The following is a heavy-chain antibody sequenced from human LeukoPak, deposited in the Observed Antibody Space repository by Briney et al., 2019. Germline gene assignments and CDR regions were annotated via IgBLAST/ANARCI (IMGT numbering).Heavy chain of an antibody. CDR1: GVSISSGGYY. Sequence: ASETLSLTCTVSGVSISSGGYYWSWIRQHPGKGLEWIGYIYYSGSTYYNPSLKSRVTISVDTSKNQFSLKLSSVTAADTAVYYCARDIGRGDAAKKYNWFDPWGQGTLVTVSS. J-gene: IGHJ5*02. D-gene: IGHD2-21*02. V-gene: IGHV4-31*03. CDR2: IYYSGST. CDR3: ARDIGRGDAAKKYNWFDP.